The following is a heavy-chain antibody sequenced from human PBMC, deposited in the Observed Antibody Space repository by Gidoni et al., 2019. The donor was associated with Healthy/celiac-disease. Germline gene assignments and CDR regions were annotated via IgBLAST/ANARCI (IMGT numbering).Heavy chain of an antibody. D-gene: IGHD6-13*01. CDR3: AREASIAAAGTGDAFDI. CDR2: IIPIFGTA. J-gene: IGHJ3*02. V-gene: IGHV1-69*01. Sequence: QVQLVQSGAEVKKPGSSVKVSGKASGGTFSSYAISWVRQAPGQGLEWMGGIIPIFGTANYAQKFQGRVTITADESTSTAYMELSSLRSEDTAVYYCAREASIAAAGTGDAFDIWGQGTMVTVSS. CDR1: GGTFSSYA.